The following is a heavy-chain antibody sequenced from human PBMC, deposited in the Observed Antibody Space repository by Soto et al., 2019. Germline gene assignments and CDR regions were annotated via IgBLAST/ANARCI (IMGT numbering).Heavy chain of an antibody. D-gene: IGHD6-13*01. CDR3: ARGLAAAGTLGYYYYMDV. CDR1: GGSFSGYY. V-gene: IGHV4-34*01. J-gene: IGHJ6*03. Sequence: SETLSLTCAVYGGSFSGYYWSWIRQPPGKGLEWIGEINHSGSTNYNPSLKSRVTISVDTSKNQFSLKLSSVTAADTAVYYCARGLAAAGTLGYYYYMDVWGKGTTVTVSS. CDR2: INHSGST.